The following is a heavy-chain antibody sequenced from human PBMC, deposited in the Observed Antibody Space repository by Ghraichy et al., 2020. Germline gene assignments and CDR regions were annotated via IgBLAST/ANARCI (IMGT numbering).Heavy chain of an antibody. CDR3: AREGGGENVAGRRYYYGMDV. J-gene: IGHJ6*02. D-gene: IGHD4-17*01. Sequence: RGSLRLSCAASGFTFSSYSMNWVRQAPGKGLEWVSYISSSSSTIYYADSVKGRFTISRDNAKNSLYLQMNSLRDEDTAVYYCAREGGGENVAGRRYYYGMDVWGQGTTVTVSS. V-gene: IGHV3-48*02. CDR2: ISSSSSTI. CDR1: GFTFSSYS.